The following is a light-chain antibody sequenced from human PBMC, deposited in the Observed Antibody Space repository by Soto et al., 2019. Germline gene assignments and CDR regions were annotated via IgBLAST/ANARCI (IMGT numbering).Light chain of an antibody. Sequence: QSALTQPASVSGSPGQSITISCTGTSSDVGAYNYVSWYQQLPGEAPKFMIFDVNNRPSGISGRFSGSKSGNTASLTISGLQAEDEGEYYCSSYRSDNTLVFGGGTKVTVL. CDR2: DVN. CDR1: SSDVGAYNY. J-gene: IGLJ3*02. V-gene: IGLV2-14*03. CDR3: SSYRSDNTLV.